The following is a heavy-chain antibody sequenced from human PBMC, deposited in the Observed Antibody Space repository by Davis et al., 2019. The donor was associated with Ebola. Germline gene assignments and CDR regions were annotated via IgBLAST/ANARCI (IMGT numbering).Heavy chain of an antibody. CDR3: ARGLLILDY. J-gene: IGHJ4*02. CDR1: RYTFTSYA. CDR2: INAGNGNT. V-gene: IGHV1-3*01. Sequence: SVKVSRQASRYTFTSYAMHWARQAPGQRLEWMGWINAGNGNTKYSQKFQGRVTMTRNTSISTAYMELSSLRSEDTAVYYCARGLLILDYWGQGTLVTVSS.